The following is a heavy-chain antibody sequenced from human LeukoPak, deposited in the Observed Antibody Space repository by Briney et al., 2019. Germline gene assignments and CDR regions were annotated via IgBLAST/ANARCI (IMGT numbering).Heavy chain of an antibody. D-gene: IGHD3-22*01. Sequence: ASAKVSCKTSGYIFTGYGVHWVRQAPGQRLEWMAWINADNGNTKYSQKFQGRVTITRDTSASTVFMELSSLRSEDTAVYYCARGSTGYPYYFDDWGQGTLVIVSS. CDR2: INADNGNT. CDR1: GYIFTGYG. J-gene: IGHJ4*02. V-gene: IGHV1-3*01. CDR3: ARGSTGYPYYFDD.